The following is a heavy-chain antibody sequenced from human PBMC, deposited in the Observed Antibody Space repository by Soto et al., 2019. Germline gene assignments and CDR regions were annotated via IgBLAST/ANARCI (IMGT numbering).Heavy chain of an antibody. V-gene: IGHV3-74*01. D-gene: IGHD2-2*01. CDR3: ARLERDCYARSAPEFEY. J-gene: IGHJ4*02. Sequence: GGSLRLSCAASGFTFSSYWMHWVRQAPGKGLVWVSRINSDGSSTSYADPVKGRFTISRDNAENTLYLQMNSLRAEDTAVYYCARLERDCYARSAPEFEYWGQGTLVTVSS. CDR1: GFTFSSYW. CDR2: INSDGSST.